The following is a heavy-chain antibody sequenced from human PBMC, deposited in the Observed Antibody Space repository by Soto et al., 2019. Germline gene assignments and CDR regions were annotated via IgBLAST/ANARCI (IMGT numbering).Heavy chain of an antibody. D-gene: IGHD6-6*01. J-gene: IGHJ6*02. V-gene: IGHV4-59*01. Sequence: SETLSLTCTVSGGSISSYYWSWIRQPPGKGLEWIGYIYYSGSTNYNPSLKSRVTISVDTSKNQFSLKLSSVTAADTAVYYCARDSSLGGIAARARGYYYGMDVWGQGTTVTVSS. CDR3: ARDSSLGGIAARARGYYYGMDV. CDR2: IYYSGST. CDR1: GGSISSYY.